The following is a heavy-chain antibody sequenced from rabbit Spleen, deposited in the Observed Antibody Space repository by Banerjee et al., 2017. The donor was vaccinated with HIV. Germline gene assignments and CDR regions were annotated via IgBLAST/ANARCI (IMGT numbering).Heavy chain of an antibody. CDR1: GFSFSDRDV. J-gene: IGHJ4*01. V-gene: IGHV1S45*01. CDR2: INTYTAKP. Sequence: QEQLVESGGGLVKPEGSLTLTCKASGFSFSDRDVMCWVRQAPGKGLQWIACINTYTAKPVYATWAKGRFPISRTSSTTVTLQLTSLTAADTATYFCARDLASVIGWNFNLWGQGTLVTVS. D-gene: IGHD1-1*01. CDR3: ARDLASVIGWNFNL.